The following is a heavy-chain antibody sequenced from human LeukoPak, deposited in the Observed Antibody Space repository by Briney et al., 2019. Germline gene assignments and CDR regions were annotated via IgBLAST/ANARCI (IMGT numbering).Heavy chain of an antibody. V-gene: IGHV5-51*01. D-gene: IGHD2-15*01. Sequence: GESLKISCKGSGYNFTNYWIGWVRPMPGKGLEWMGIIYPGDSDTRYSPSFQGQVTISADKSISTAYLQWSSLKASDTAIYYCARRVVVVAAPLGYFDYWGQGTLVTVSS. CDR2: IYPGDSDT. J-gene: IGHJ4*02. CDR3: ARRVVVVAAPLGYFDY. CDR1: GYNFTNYW.